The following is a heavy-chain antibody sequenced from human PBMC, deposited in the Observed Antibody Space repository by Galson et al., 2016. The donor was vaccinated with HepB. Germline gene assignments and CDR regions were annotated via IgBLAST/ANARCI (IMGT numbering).Heavy chain of an antibody. CDR3: ARDMDYYDSSGLYSY. J-gene: IGHJ4*02. CDR1: GFTFSSYS. V-gene: IGHV3-21*01. Sequence: SLRLSCAASGFTFSSYSMNWVRQAPGKGLEWVSCISSSSSYIYYADPVKGRFTISRDNAKNSLYLQMNSLRAEDTAVYYCARDMDYYDSSGLYSYWGQGTLVTVSS. D-gene: IGHD3-22*01. CDR2: ISSSSSYI.